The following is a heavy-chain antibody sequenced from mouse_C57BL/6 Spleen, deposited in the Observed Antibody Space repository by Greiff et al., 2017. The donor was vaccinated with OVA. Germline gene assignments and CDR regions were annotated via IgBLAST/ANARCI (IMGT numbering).Heavy chain of an antibody. D-gene: IGHD4-1*01. V-gene: IGHV1-84*01. Sequence: QVHVKQSGPELVKPGASVKISCKASGYTFTDYYINWVKQRPGQGLEWIGWFYPGSGNTKYNEKFKGKATLTVDTSSGTAYMQLSSLTSEDSAVYFCARGANWDEDWYFDVWGTGTTVTVSS. CDR1: GYTFTDYY. CDR3: ARGANWDEDWYFDV. J-gene: IGHJ1*03. CDR2: FYPGSGNT.